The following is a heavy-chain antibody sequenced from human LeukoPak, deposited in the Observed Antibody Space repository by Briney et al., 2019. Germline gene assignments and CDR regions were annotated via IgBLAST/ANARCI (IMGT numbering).Heavy chain of an antibody. Sequence: PGRSLRLSCAASGFTFSSYAMHWVRQAPCKGLEWVAVKSYDGSNKYYADSVKGRFTISRDNSKNTLYLQMNSLRAEDTAVYYCAKELWDSSINYPFDFWGQGTLVTVSS. CDR1: GFTFSSYA. D-gene: IGHD6-13*01. J-gene: IGHJ4*02. V-gene: IGHV3-30-3*01. CDR2: KSYDGSNK. CDR3: AKELWDSSINYPFDF.